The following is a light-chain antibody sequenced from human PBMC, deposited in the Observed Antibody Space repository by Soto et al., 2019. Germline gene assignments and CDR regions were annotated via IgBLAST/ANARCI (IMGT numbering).Light chain of an antibody. CDR3: QQYGTSPFN. CDR1: QSVTSSY. J-gene: IGKJ2*01. CDR2: GAS. Sequence: EIVLMQSPGTLSLSPGERATLSCRASQSVTSSYLAWYQQRPGQAPRLLIYGASSRATGIPDRFSGSGSGADFTLTISRLEPEDSAVYYCQQYGTSPFNFGQGTKLEI. V-gene: IGKV3-20*01.